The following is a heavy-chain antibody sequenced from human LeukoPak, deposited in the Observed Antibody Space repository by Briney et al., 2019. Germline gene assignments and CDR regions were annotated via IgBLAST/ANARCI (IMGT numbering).Heavy chain of an antibody. CDR1: GYTFTSYG. Sequence: ASVKVSCKASGYTFTSYGISWVRQAPGQGLEWMGWVSAYNGNTNYAQKLQGRVTMTTDTSTSTAYMELRSLRSDDTAVYYCARAGYYDSRGYPSDYWGQGTLVTVSS. V-gene: IGHV1-18*01. D-gene: IGHD3-22*01. CDR2: VSAYNGNT. CDR3: ARAGYYDSRGYPSDY. J-gene: IGHJ4*02.